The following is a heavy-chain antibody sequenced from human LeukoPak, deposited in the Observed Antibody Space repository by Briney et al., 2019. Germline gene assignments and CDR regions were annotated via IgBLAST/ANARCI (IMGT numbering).Heavy chain of an antibody. D-gene: IGHD1-14*01. J-gene: IGHJ4*02. V-gene: IGHV4-34*01. Sequence: PSETLSLTCAVYGGSFSGYYWSWIRQPPGEGLEWIGEINHSGSTNYNPSLKSRVTISVDTSKNQFSLKLSSVTAADTAVYYCACPSGNHLYSFDYWGQGTLVTVSS. CDR1: GGSFSGYY. CDR3: ACPSGNHLYSFDY. CDR2: INHSGST.